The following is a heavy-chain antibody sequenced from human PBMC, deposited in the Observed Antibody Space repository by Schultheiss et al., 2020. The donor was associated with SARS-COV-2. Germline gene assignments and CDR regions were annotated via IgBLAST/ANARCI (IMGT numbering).Heavy chain of an antibody. V-gene: IGHV4-59*12. CDR3: ARDNQLRFQWFRELSGVDYYYGMDV. CDR1: GGSFSGYY. J-gene: IGHJ6*02. CDR2: IYYSGST. D-gene: IGHD3-10*01. Sequence: GSLRLSCAVYGGSFSGYYWSWIRQPPGKGLEWIGYIYYSGSTNYNPSLKSRVTISVDTSKNQFSLKLSSVTAADTAVYYCARDNQLRFQWFRELSGVDYYYGMDVWGQGTTVTVSS.